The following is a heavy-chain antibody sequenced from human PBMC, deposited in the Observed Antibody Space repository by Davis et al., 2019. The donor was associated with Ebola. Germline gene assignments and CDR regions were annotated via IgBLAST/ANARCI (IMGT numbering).Heavy chain of an antibody. CDR1: GFTFSSYS. CDR2: ISSSSSYI. Sequence: PGGSLRLSCAASGFTFSSYSMNWVRQAPGKGLEWVSSISSSSSYIYYADSVKGRFTISRDTFMDTVSLRMNNLRAEDTAVYYCARAPGWSGYGHSYYYYMDVWGKGTTVTVSS. D-gene: IGHD5-12*01. J-gene: IGHJ6*03. CDR3: ARAPGWSGYGHSYYYYMDV. V-gene: IGHV3-21*04.